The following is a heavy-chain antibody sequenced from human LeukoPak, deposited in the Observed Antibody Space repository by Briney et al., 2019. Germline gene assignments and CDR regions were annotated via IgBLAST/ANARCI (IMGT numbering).Heavy chain of an antibody. Sequence: SETLSLTCTVSGGSISSSSYYWGWIRQPPGKGLEWIGSIYYSGSTYYNPSLKSRVTISVDTSKNQFSLKLSSVTAADTAVYYCSRDSGYCSGGSCWYFDFWGQGTLVTISA. D-gene: IGHD2-15*01. CDR2: IYYSGST. CDR3: SRDSGYCSGGSCWYFDF. CDR1: GGSISSSSYY. V-gene: IGHV4-39*02. J-gene: IGHJ4*02.